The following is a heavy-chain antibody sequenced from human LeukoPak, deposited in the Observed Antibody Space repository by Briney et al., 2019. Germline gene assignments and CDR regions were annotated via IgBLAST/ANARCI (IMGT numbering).Heavy chain of an antibody. D-gene: IGHD2-21*02. V-gene: IGHV3-23*01. CDR2: ISGSGDTA. Sequence: PGGSLRLSCAASGFTFSSYAMGWVRQAPGKGLEWVSAISGSGDTAFYADSVKGRFTISRDNSKNTVYLQMNSLRDEDTAVYYCARFVMVTAGDYWGQGTLVTVSS. CDR3: ARFVMVTAGDY. CDR1: GFTFSSYA. J-gene: IGHJ4*02.